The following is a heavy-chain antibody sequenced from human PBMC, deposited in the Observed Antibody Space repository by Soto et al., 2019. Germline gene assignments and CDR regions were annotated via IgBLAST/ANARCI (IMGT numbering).Heavy chain of an antibody. J-gene: IGHJ6*02. CDR1: GFTFSSYA. V-gene: IGHV3-30-3*01. CDR2: ISYDGSNK. Sequence: QVQLVESGGGVVQPGRSLRLSCAASGFTFSSYAMHWVRQAPGKGLEWVAVISYDGSNKYYADSVKGRFTISRDNSKNTLYLQMNSLRAEDTAVYYCARDRLHGMDVWGQGTTVTVSS. D-gene: IGHD6-6*01. CDR3: ARDRLHGMDV.